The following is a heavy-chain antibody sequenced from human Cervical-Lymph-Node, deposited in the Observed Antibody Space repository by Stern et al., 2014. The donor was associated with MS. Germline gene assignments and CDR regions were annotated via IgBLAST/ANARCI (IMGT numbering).Heavy chain of an antibody. V-gene: IGHV4-39*01. J-gene: IGHJ4*02. CDR1: GGSISSSSYY. Sequence: QLQLQESGPGLVKPSETLSLTCTVSGGSISSSSYYWGWIRQPPGKGLEWIGSIYYSGSTYYNPYLKSRVTISVDTSKTQFSLNLSSVTAADTAVYYCASYYYYGSGSYYTFDYWGQGTLVTVSS. D-gene: IGHD3-10*01. CDR3: ASYYYYGSGSYYTFDY. CDR2: IYYSGST.